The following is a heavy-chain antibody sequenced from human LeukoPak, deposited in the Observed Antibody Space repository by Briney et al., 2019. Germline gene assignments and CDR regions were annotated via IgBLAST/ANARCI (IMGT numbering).Heavy chain of an antibody. CDR2: ISFDANNK. Sequence: GGSLRLSCAASGFTFSTYGMHWVRQAPGKGLEWVAVISFDANNKFYADSVKGRFTISRDNSKNTLYLQMNSLRPEDTAVYYCAKGGGTGYSSSWYSNWGQGTLVTVSS. CDR1: GFTFSTYG. J-gene: IGHJ4*02. CDR3: AKGGGTGYSSSWYSN. D-gene: IGHD6-13*01. V-gene: IGHV3-30*18.